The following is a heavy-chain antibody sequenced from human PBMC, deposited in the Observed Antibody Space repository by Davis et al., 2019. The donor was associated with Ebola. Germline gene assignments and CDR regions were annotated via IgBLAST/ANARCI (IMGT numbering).Heavy chain of an antibody. Sequence: GGSLRLSCAASGFTFSSYAMSWVRQAPGKGLEWVSAISGSGGSTYYADSVKGRFTISRDNSKNTLYLQMNSLRAEDTAVYYCANGGGAGRITMVHFDYWGQGTLVTVSS. CDR1: GFTFSSYA. D-gene: IGHD3-10*01. CDR2: ISGSGGST. CDR3: ANGGGAGRITMVHFDY. V-gene: IGHV3-23*01. J-gene: IGHJ4*02.